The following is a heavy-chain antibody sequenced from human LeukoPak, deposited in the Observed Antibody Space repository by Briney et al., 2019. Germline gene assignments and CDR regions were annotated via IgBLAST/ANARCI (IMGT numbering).Heavy chain of an antibody. CDR1: GFTFSSYS. D-gene: IGHD3-22*01. V-gene: IGHV3-21*01. CDR2: ISSSSSYI. Sequence: GGSLRLSCAASGFTFSSYSMNWVRQAPGKGLEWVSSISSSSSYIYYADSVKGRFTISRDNAKNSLYLQMNSLRAEDTAVYYCARDHSGYYDSSGYPFDYWGQGTLVTVSS. CDR3: ARDHSGYYDSSGYPFDY. J-gene: IGHJ4*02.